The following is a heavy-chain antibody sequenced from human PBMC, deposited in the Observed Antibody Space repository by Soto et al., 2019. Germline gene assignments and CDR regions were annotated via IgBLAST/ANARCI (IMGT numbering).Heavy chain of an antibody. J-gene: IGHJ4*02. CDR2: VYYSGST. Sequence: SETLSLTCTVSGDSISGSFHYWGWIRQPPGKGLEWIVSVYYSGSTYYNPSLKSRVTISVHTSKNQFSLKLSSVTAADTAVYYCARQLSRFYYFDYWGQGTLVTVSS. D-gene: IGHD3-3*01. CDR1: GDSISGSFHY. V-gene: IGHV4-39*01. CDR3: ARQLSRFYYFDY.